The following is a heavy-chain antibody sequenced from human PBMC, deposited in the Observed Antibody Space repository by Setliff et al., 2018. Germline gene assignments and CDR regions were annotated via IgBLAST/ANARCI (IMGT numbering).Heavy chain of an antibody. D-gene: IGHD3-10*01. V-gene: IGHV4-61*02. CDR3: TRAEAYGFGGDY. CDR2: IHASGSS. CDR1: GASISSGTYY. Sequence: SETLSLTCTVSGASISSGTYYWSWIRQSAGKGLEWIGRIHASGSSHYNPSLQSRVTMSGDTSKNELSLRMTSVTAADTAVYYCTRAEAYGFGGDYWGQGILGTVPQ. J-gene: IGHJ4*02.